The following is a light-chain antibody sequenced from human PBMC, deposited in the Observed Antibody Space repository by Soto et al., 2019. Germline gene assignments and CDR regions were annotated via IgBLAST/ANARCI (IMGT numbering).Light chain of an antibody. J-gene: IGLJ2*01. V-gene: IGLV2-8*01. CDR3: SSDAGNNSFVI. Sequence: QSALTQPPSASGSPGQSVTISCTGTSTDVGTYDYVSWYQQHPGKAPKLMIYEVTKRPSGVPDRFSGSKSGNTASLTVSGRQSEDEADYYCSSDAGNNSFVIFGGGTKLTVL. CDR2: EVT. CDR1: STDVGTYDY.